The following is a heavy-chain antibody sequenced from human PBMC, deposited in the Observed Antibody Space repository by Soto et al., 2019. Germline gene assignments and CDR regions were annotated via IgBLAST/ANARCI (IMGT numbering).Heavy chain of an antibody. Sequence: QVQLVESGGGGVQPGRSLRLSCAASGFTFSNYGIHWVSQAPGKGLEWVAVIWYDGSDKYYADYVTGRFTISRDNSKNTVYLQVTGLRAEDTAVYSCARDCGPGSLTRWYFFGMDVWGHGTTVTVSS. CDR2: IWYDGSDK. CDR1: GFTFSNYG. D-gene: IGHD6-13*01. J-gene: IGHJ6*02. V-gene: IGHV3-33*01. CDR3: ARDCGPGSLTRWYFFGMDV.